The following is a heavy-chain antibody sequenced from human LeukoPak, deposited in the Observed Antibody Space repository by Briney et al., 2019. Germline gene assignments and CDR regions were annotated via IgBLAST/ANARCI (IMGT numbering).Heavy chain of an antibody. CDR1: GFTFSSYA. D-gene: IGHD2-15*01. Sequence: GGSLRLSCAASGFTFSSYAMSWVRQAPGKGLEWVSAISGSGGSTYSADSVKGRFTISRDNSKNTLYLQMNSLRAEDTAVYYCAKEGYCSGGTCCRVFDYWGQGTLVTVSS. J-gene: IGHJ4*02. CDR2: ISGSGGST. CDR3: AKEGYCSGGTCCRVFDY. V-gene: IGHV3-23*01.